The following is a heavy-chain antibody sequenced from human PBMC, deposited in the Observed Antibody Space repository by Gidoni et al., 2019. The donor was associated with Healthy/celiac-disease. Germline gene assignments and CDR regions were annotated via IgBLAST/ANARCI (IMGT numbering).Heavy chain of an antibody. CDR1: GGSISSSSYY. CDR2: IYYSGGT. D-gene: IGHD3-9*01. CDR3: ATWGDVLRYFDWSDY. V-gene: IGHV4-39*01. J-gene: IGHJ4*02. Sequence: QLQLQESGPGLVKPSETLSLTCTVPGGSISSSSYYWGWIRQPPGKGLEWIGSIYYSGGTYYNPSLKSRVTISVDTSKNQFSLKLSSVTAADTAVYYCATWGDVLRYFDWSDYWGQGTLVTVSS.